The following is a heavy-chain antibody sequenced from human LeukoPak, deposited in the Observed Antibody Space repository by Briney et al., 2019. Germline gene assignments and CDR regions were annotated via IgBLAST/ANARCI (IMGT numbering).Heavy chain of an antibody. CDR2: INPNSGGT. CDR1: GYTFTGYC. V-gene: IGHV1-2*02. J-gene: IGHJ5*02. CDR3: AREDGYSSGWYDSNWFDP. D-gene: IGHD6-19*01. Sequence: GASVKVSCKASGYTFTGYCMHWVRQAPGQGLEWMGWINPNSGGTNYAQKFQGRVTMTRDTSISTAYMEPSRLRSDDTAVYYCAREDGYSSGWYDSNWFDPWGQGTLVTVSS.